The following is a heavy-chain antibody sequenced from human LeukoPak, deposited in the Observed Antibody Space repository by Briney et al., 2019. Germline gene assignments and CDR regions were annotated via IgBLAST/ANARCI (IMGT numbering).Heavy chain of an antibody. Sequence: GGSLRLSCAASGFTFITYAMTWVRRAPGKGLEWVSEISGSGDGTYYADSVKGRFTISRDNSKNTLYLQMNSLRAEDTAVYYCAKESSTVTSPFEYWGQGTLVTVSS. V-gene: IGHV3-23*01. D-gene: IGHD4-17*01. J-gene: IGHJ4*02. CDR2: ISGSGDGT. CDR3: AKESSTVTSPFEY. CDR1: GFTFITYA.